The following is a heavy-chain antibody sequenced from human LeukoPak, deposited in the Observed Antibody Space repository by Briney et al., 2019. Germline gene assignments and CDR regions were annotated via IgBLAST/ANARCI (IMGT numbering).Heavy chain of an antibody. CDR3: ARDLTFDYGGNLFDY. V-gene: IGHV4-30-4*01. CDR2: IYYSGST. CDR1: GGSISSGDYY. Sequence: SETLSLTCTVSGGSISSGDYYWSWIRQPPGKGLEWIVYIYYSGSTYYNPSLKSRVTISVDTSKNQFSLKLSSVTAADTAVYYCARDLTFDYGGNLFDYWGQGTLVTVSS. D-gene: IGHD4-23*01. J-gene: IGHJ4*02.